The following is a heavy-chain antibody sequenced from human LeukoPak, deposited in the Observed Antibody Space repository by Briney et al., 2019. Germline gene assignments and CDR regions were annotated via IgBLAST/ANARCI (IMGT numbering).Heavy chain of an antibody. D-gene: IGHD2/OR15-2a*01. V-gene: IGHV1-2*02. CDR1: GYTFTGYY. CDR3: ARTIAPSSEFDY. Sequence: ASVKVSCKASGYTFTGYYMHWVRQAPGQGLEWMGWINPNSGGTNYAQKFQGRVTMTRDTSISTAYMELSRLRSDDTAVYYCARTIAPSSEFDYWGQGTLVTVSS. J-gene: IGHJ4*02. CDR2: INPNSGGT.